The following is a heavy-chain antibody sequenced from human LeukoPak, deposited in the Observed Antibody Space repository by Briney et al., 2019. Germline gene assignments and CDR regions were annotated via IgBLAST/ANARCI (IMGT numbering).Heavy chain of an antibody. J-gene: IGHJ4*02. CDR3: AHRPSLIKSGQWLELYFHY. D-gene: IGHD6-19*01. Sequence: SGPTLVKPTQTLTLTCTFSGFSLNTSGVAVGWIRQPPGKALEWLALIYWDDNKRYSPSLKSRLTITRDTSKNYVILTMTNMDPVETAPYYCAHRPSLIKSGQWLELYFHYWGQGALVTVSS. V-gene: IGHV2-5*02. CDR1: GFSLNTSGVA. CDR2: IYWDDNK.